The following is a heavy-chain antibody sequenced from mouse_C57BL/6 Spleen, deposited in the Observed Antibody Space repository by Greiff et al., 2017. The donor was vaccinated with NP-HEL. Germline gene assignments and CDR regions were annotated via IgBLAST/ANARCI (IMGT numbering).Heavy chain of an antibody. D-gene: IGHD2-2*01. V-gene: IGHV1-69*01. Sequence: QVQLQQPGAELVMPGASVKLSCKASGYTFTSYWVHWVKQRPGQGLEWIGEIDPSDSYTNYNQKFKGKSTLTVDKSSSTAYMQLSSLTSEDSAVYYCARWLPHYYAMDYWGQGTSVTVSS. CDR1: GYTFTSYW. J-gene: IGHJ4*01. CDR3: ARWLPHYYAMDY. CDR2: IDPSDSYT.